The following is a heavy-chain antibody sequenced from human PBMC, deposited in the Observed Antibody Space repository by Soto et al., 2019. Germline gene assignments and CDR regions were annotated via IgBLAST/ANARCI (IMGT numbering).Heavy chain of an antibody. CDR1: GFTFSSYG. Sequence: QVQLVESGGGVVQPVRSLRLSCAASGFTFSSYGMHWVRQAPGKVLEWVAVISYDGSNKYYADSVKGRFTISRDNSKNTLYMQMNSLSAEDTAVYYGAKDVEVGATGEWGQGTLVTVSS. CDR2: ISYDGSNK. J-gene: IGHJ4*02. CDR3: AKDVEVGATGE. V-gene: IGHV3-30*18. D-gene: IGHD1-26*01.